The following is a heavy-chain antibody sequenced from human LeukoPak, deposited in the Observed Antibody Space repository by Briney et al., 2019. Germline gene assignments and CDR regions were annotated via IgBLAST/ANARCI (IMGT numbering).Heavy chain of an antibody. V-gene: IGHV3-23*01. CDR3: ARDGAYCSGGSCFSRAYMDV. J-gene: IGHJ6*03. CDR1: GFTFSSYA. CDR2: ISGSGGST. D-gene: IGHD2-15*01. Sequence: GGSLRLSCAASGFTFSSYAMSWVRQAPGKGLEGVSAISGSGGSTYYADSVKGRFTISRDNSKNTLYLQMNSLRADDTAVYYCARDGAYCSGGSCFSRAYMDVWGKGTTVTVSS.